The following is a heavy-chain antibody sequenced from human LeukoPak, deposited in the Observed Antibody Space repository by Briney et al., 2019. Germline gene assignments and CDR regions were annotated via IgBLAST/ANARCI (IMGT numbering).Heavy chain of an antibody. D-gene: IGHD5-24*01. V-gene: IGHV4-39*01. Sequence: NPSETLSLTCDVSGVSISGTNYYWGWIRQPPGTGLEWIGSIHYRLPTFYNPLLKSRVTIPVDTSKNQISLRLRSVTAADTAVYYCARHEEEDGYNAKTPDYWGQGTLVTVSS. J-gene: IGHJ4*02. CDR3: ARHEEEDGYNAKTPDY. CDR1: GVSISGTNYY. CDR2: IHYRLPT.